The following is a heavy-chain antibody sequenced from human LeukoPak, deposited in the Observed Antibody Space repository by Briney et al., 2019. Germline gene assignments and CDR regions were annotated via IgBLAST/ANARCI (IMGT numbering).Heavy chain of an antibody. CDR2: VNDRGST. D-gene: IGHD3-16*01. V-gene: IGHV4-34*01. J-gene: IGHJ6*03. Sequence: SETLSLTCAVYGGSFSGHYWTWIRQPPGKGLQWIGEVNDRGSTNYNPSLKSRLTISEDKSKKQFSLRLPSVTAADTAVYYCARGVVSGRFGDYYFYMDVWGKGTTVTVSS. CDR3: ARGVVSGRFGDYYFYMDV. CDR1: GGSFSGHY.